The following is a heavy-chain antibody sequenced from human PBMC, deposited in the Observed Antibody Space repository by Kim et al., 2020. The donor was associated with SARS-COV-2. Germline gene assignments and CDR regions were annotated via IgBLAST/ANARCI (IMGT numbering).Heavy chain of an antibody. V-gene: IGHV3-9*01. CDR1: GFTFDDYA. Sequence: GGSLRLSCAASGFTFDDYAMHWVRQAPGKGLEWVSGISWNSGSIGYADSVKGRFTISRDNAKNSLYLQMNSLRAEDTALYYCAKDRGFWLFYFDYWGQGTLVTVSS. J-gene: IGHJ4*02. CDR3: AKDRGFWLFYFDY. D-gene: IGHD3-22*01. CDR2: ISWNSGSI.